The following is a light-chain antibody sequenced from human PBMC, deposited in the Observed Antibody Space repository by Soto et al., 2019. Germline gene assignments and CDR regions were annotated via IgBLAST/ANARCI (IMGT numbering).Light chain of an antibody. CDR1: SSEVGGYNY. J-gene: IGLJ2*01. V-gene: IGLV2-14*01. CDR3: SSYTSSSTLAV. CDR2: DVN. Sequence: QSVLTQPASVSGSPGQSIAISYTGTSSEVGGYNYVSWYQQDPGKAPKLMIYDVNNRPSGVSNRLSGSKSGNTASLTISGLQAKDEAYYYCSSYTSSSTLAVFGGGTKLTVL.